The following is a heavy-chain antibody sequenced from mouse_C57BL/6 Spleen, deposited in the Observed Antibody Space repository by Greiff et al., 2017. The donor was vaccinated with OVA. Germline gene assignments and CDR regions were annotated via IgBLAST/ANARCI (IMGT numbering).Heavy chain of an antibody. CDR1: GYTFTSYC. J-gene: IGHJ2*01. CDR2: IYPSDSET. V-gene: IGHV1-61*01. CDR3: ARSGFCFDY. Sequence: QVQLKQPGAELVRPGSSVKLSCKASGYTFTSYCMDWVKQRPGQGLEWICNIYPSDSETHYNHKFNNKPTLTVDKSSTTAYMQLSSLTSEDAAVYYCARSGFCFDYWGQGTTLTVSS.